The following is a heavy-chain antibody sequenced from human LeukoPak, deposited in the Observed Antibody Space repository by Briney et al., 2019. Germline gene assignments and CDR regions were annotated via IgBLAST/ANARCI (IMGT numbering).Heavy chain of an antibody. CDR3: ARECSGDCYLNDAFDI. Sequence: PSETLSLTCTVSGGSISSYYWSWIRQPPGKGLEWIGYIYYSGSTNYNPSLKSRVTISVDTSKKQFSLKLSSVTAADTAVYYCARECSGDCYLNDAFDIWGQGTMVTVSS. CDR1: GGSISSYY. CDR2: IYYSGST. V-gene: IGHV4-59*01. D-gene: IGHD2-21*02. J-gene: IGHJ3*02.